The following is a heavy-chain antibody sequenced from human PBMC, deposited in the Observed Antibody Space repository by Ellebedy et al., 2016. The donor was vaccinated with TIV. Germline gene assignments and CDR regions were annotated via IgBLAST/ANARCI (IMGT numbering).Heavy chain of an antibody. Sequence: GESLKISCAASGFIFSDYWMTWVRQAPGKGLEWVSTISGDGGATYFADSVKGRFTISRDNSKSTLFLQMNSLRTEDTAVYYCRPGHYSKSWGQGTLVTVSS. CDR3: RPGHYSKS. CDR2: ISGDGGAT. CDR1: GFIFSDYW. V-gene: IGHV3-23*01. D-gene: IGHD2-15*01. J-gene: IGHJ4*02.